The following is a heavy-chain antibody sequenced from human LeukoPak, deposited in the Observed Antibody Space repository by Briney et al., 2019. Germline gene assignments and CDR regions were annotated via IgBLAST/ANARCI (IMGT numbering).Heavy chain of an antibody. D-gene: IGHD6-13*01. V-gene: IGHV3-30*18. CDR1: GFTFSSYG. CDR2: ISYDGSNK. Sequence: PGRSLRLSCAASGFTFSSYGMHWVRQAPGKGLEWVAVISYDGSNKYYADSVKGRFTISRDNSQNTLYLQMNSLRAEDTAVYYCAKDRHKDSSSSYWGQGTLVTVSS. CDR3: AKDRHKDSSSSY. J-gene: IGHJ4*02.